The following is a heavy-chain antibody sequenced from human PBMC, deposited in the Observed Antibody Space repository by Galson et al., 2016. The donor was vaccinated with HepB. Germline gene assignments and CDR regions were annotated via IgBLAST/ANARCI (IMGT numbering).Heavy chain of an antibody. CDR2: IYYHGSS. CDR1: GGPMTSYF. Sequence: SETLSLTCTVSGGPMTSYFWTWIRQPPGTALEWIGYIYYHGSSNCNPSLKSRVNISVDTSNRQFSLKLSSVTAADTAVYYCARDHRYSDLWSGYSTPWFDPWGQGILVTVSS. J-gene: IGHJ5*02. CDR3: ARDHRYSDLWSGYSTPWFDP. D-gene: IGHD3/OR15-3a*01. V-gene: IGHV4-59*01.